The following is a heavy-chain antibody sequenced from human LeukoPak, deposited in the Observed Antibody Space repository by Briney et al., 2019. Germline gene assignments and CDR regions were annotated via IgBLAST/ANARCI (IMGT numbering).Heavy chain of an antibody. D-gene: IGHD6-19*01. V-gene: IGHV3-23*01. J-gene: IGHJ6*03. CDR1: GFTFSSYA. CDR2: ISGSGGST. Sequence: GGSLRLSCAASGFTFSSYAMSWVCQAPGKGLEWVSAISGSGGSTYYADSVKGRFTISRDNSKNTLYLQMNSLRAEDTAVYYCAKDSSGWSRRYYYYMDVWGKGTTVTVSS. CDR3: AKDSSGWSRRYYYYMDV.